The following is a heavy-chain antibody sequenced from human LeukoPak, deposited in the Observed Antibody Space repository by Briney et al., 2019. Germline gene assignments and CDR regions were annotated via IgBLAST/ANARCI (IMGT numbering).Heavy chain of an antibody. CDR3: ARGEDYGDYEEPLASSTLNYYYYYRDV. Sequence: SETLSLTCAVYGGSFSGYYWSSIRQPPGKGLEWIGEINHSGSTNYNPSLKSRVTISVVTSKNQFSLKLSSVTAADTAVYYCARGEDYGDYEEPLASSTLNYYYYYRDVWGKGTTVTVSS. CDR1: GGSFSGYY. J-gene: IGHJ6*03. V-gene: IGHV4-34*01. CDR2: INHSGST. D-gene: IGHD4-17*01.